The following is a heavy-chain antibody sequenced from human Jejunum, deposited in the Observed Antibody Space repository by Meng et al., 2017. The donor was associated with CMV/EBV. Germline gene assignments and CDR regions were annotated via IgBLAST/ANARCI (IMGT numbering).Heavy chain of an antibody. CDR2: ISTYKGKT. D-gene: IGHD3-3*01. J-gene: IGHJ5*02. CDR1: GYTFTSYG. CDR3: ARDSSCITTFGVTIISWFYP. V-gene: IGHV1-18*01. Sequence: QGQLVQSGGEVKKPGAAVKVSCKASGYTFTSYGISWVRQAPGQGLEWMGWISTYKGKTNYAQKFQGRVTMTTDTSTSTAYMEVRSLRSDDTAVYYCARDSSCITTFGVTIISWFYPWGQGTLVTVSS.